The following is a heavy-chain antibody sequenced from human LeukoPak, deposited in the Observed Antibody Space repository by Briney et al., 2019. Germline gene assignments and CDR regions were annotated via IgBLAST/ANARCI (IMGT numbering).Heavy chain of an antibody. J-gene: IGHJ4*02. D-gene: IGHD3-16*01. Sequence: PGGSLRLSCAASGFTFSRYGMHWVRQAPGKGLEWVANIKEDGSEKYYVDSLKGRFTISRDNAKNSLYLQMNSLRAEDTAVYYCARLLKTYDYVWGSYGFDYWGQGTLVTVSS. CDR2: IKEDGSEK. V-gene: IGHV3-7*01. CDR1: GFTFSRYG. CDR3: ARLLKTYDYVWGSYGFDY.